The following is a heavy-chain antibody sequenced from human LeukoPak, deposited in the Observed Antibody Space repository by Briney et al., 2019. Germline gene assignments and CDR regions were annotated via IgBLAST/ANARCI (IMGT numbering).Heavy chain of an antibody. V-gene: IGHV1-24*01. D-gene: IGHD2-15*01. CDR2: FDLEDGGT. CDR1: GYTLTELS. CDR3: ATAPCSGGSCYYYMDV. Sequence: ASVKVSCKVSGYTLTELSMHWVRQAPGKGLEWVGGFDLEDGGTIYAQKFQGRVTMTEHTSTDTAYMELSSVRSEDTAVYYCATAPCSGGSCYYYMDVWGKGAAVTVSS. J-gene: IGHJ6*03.